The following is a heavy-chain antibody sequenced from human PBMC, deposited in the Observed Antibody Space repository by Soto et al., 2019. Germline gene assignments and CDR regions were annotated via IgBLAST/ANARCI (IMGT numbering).Heavy chain of an antibody. CDR2: ISSSGSTI. V-gene: IGHV3-11*01. CDR1: GFTFSDYY. J-gene: IGHJ5*02. D-gene: IGHD2-15*01. Sequence: QVQLVESGGGLVKPGVSLRLSCAASGFTFSDYYVSWIRQAPGKGLERVSYISSSGSTIYYADSVKGRFTISRDNAKNSLYLQMNSLRAEDTAVYYCARQVVVVVAATPAAGWFDPWGQGTLVTVSS. CDR3: ARQVVVVVAATPAAGWFDP.